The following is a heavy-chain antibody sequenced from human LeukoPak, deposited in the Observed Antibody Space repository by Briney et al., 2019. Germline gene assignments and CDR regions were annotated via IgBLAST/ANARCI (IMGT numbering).Heavy chain of an antibody. CDR1: GLTLSCYG. CDR3: GKDARGIHLHRGAFDI. V-gene: IGHV3-23*01. CDR2: ISVSGRRT. J-gene: IGHJ3*02. D-gene: IGHD1-26*01. Sequence: GESLTLSCAAAGLTLSCYGMRWVRQAAGRGLAWVSIISVSGRRTYYADSVKERFTISRDNSENTLYLQMNSLRGEDTAIYFCGKDARGIHLHRGAFDIWGQGTTVTVSS.